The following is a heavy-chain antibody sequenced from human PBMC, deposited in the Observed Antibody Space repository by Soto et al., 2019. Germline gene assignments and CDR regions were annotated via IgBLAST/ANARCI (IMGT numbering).Heavy chain of an antibody. V-gene: IGHV3-7*05. CDR2: IKQEGSEK. J-gene: IGHJ4*02. Sequence: GGSLRLSCAASGFTFSSYWMSWVRQAPGKGLEWVANIKQEGSEKYYVDSVKGRFTISRDNAKNPLYLQMNSLRAEDTAVYYCARTPLLGISAYFDYWGQGTLVTVSS. D-gene: IGHD7-27*01. CDR1: GFTFSSYW. CDR3: ARTPLLGISAYFDY.